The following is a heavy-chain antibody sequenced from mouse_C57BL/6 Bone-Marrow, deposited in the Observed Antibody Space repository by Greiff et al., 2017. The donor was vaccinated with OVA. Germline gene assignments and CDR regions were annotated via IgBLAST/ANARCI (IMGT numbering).Heavy chain of an antibody. V-gene: IGHV1-59*01. Sequence: QVQLQQPGAELVRPGTSVQLSCKASGYTFTSYWMHWVKQRPGQGLEWIGVIDPSDSYTNYNQKFKGKATLTVDTSSSTAYMQLSSLTSEDSAVYYCARGGGDYTFFDYWGQGTTLTVSS. J-gene: IGHJ2*01. CDR3: ARGGGDYTFFDY. CDR1: GYTFTSYW. D-gene: IGHD2-4*01. CDR2: IDPSDSYT.